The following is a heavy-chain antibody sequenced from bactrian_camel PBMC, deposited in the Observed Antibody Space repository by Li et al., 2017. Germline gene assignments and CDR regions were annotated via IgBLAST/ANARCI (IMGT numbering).Heavy chain of an antibody. V-gene: IGHV3S37*01. CDR2: INSGGSTT. Sequence: QVQLVESGGGLVQPGGSLNLSCVASGFTFTTPALSWIRQAPGKGLEWVAYINSGGSTTYYLDSVKGRFTISQDSAKNTLYLQMTSLKPEDTAVYHCAAPAFARGEFYYPGRFRDWGQGTQVTVS. CDR3: AAPAFARGEFYYPGRFRD. J-gene: IGHJ4*01. D-gene: IGHD4*01. CDR1: GFTFTTPA.